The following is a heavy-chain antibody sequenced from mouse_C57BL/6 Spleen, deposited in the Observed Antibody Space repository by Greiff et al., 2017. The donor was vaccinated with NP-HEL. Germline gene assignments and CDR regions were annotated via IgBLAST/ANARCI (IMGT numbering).Heavy chain of an antibody. CDR1: GYTFTDYN. CDR3: ARGAGRRDAMDY. CDR2: INPNNGGT. D-gene: IGHD1-1*02. V-gene: IGHV1-22*01. Sequence: VQLKESGPELVKPGASVKMSCKASGYTFTDYNMHWVKQSHGKSLEWIGYINPNNGGTSYNQKFKGKATLTVNKSSSTAYMELRSLTSEDSAVYYCARGAGRRDAMDYWGQGTSVTVSS. J-gene: IGHJ4*01.